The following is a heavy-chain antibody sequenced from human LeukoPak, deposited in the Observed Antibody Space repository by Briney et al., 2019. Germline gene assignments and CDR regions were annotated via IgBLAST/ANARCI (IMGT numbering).Heavy chain of an antibody. V-gene: IGHV3-23*01. CDR3: AKDLGRYRNNFFDY. J-gene: IGHJ4*02. CDR2: ISCSGGGA. CDR1: GFTFNNYG. D-gene: IGHD1-26*01. Sequence: GGSLRLSCAASGFTFNNYGMHWVRQAPGKGLEWVSTISCSGGGAYYADSVKGRFTISRDDSKNTLYLQMNSLRADDTAVYYCAKDLGRYRNNFFDYWGQGNLVTVSS.